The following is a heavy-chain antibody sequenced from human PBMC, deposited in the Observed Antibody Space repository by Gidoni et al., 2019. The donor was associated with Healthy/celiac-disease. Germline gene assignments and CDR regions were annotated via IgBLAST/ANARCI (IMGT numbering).Heavy chain of an antibody. CDR3: AREGDYYDSSGYYSDFDY. CDR1: GFPFSSYA. V-gene: IGHV3-30-3*01. Sequence: QVQLVESGGGVVQPGRSLRLSCAASGFPFSSYAMHWVRQAPGKGLEWVAVISYDGSNKYYADSVKGRFTISRDNSKNTLYLQMNSLRAEDTAVYYCAREGDYYDSSGYYSDFDYWGQGTLVTVSS. J-gene: IGHJ4*02. CDR2: ISYDGSNK. D-gene: IGHD3-22*01.